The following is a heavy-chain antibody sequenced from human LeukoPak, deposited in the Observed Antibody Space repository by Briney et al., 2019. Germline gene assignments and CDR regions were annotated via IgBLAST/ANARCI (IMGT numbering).Heavy chain of an antibody. CDR3: ARARIAAAGTSMYWFDP. Sequence: GASVKVSCKASGGTFSSYAISWVRQAPGQGLEWMGRIIPILGIANYAQKFQGRVTITADKSTSTAYMELSSLRSEDTAVYYCARARIAAAGTSMYWFDPWGQGTLVAVSS. CDR1: GGTFSSYA. V-gene: IGHV1-69*04. CDR2: IIPILGIA. D-gene: IGHD6-13*01. J-gene: IGHJ5*02.